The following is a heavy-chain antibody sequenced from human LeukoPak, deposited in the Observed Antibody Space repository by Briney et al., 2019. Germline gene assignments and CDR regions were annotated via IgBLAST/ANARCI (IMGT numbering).Heavy chain of an antibody. Sequence: ASVKVSCKVSGYTLTELSMHWVRQAPGKGLEWMGGFDPEDGETIYAQKFQGRVTMTEDTSTDTACMELSSLRSEDTAVYYCATPHCSSTSCHNWFDPWGQGTLVTVSS. V-gene: IGHV1-24*01. CDR1: GYTLTELS. D-gene: IGHD2-2*01. CDR3: ATPHCSSTSCHNWFDP. J-gene: IGHJ5*02. CDR2: FDPEDGET.